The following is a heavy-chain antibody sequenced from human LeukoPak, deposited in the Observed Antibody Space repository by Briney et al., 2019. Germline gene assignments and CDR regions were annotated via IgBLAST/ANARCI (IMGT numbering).Heavy chain of an antibody. J-gene: IGHJ4*02. CDR1: GGTFSGYA. CDR3: ARSIFLVGAPTFDY. V-gene: IGHV1-69*05. Sequence: ASVKVSCKASGGTFSGYAISWVRQAPGQGLEWMGGIIPIFGTANYAQKFRGRVTITTDESTSTAYMELSSLRSEDTAVYYCARSIFLVGAPTFDYWGQGTLITVSS. CDR2: IIPIFGTA. D-gene: IGHD1-26*01.